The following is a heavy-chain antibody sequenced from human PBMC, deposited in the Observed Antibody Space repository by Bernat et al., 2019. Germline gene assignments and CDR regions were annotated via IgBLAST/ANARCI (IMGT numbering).Heavy chain of an antibody. J-gene: IGHJ4*02. Sequence: QVQLVESGGGVVQPGRSLRLSCAASGFTFSSYGMHWVRQAPGKGLEWVAVIWYDGSNKYYADSVKGRFTISRDNSKNTLYLQMNSLRAEETAVYYCARDNYRGYIDYWGQGTLVTVSS. V-gene: IGHV3-33*01. CDR3: ARDNYRGYIDY. CDR1: GFTFSSYG. D-gene: IGHD4-11*01. CDR2: IWYDGSNK.